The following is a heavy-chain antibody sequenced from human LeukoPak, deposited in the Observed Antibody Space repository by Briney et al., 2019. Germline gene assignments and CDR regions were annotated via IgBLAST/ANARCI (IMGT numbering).Heavy chain of an antibody. CDR3: AADHQFSGWESAYGMDV. CDR1: GFSFTTSA. V-gene: IGHV1-58*02. D-gene: IGHD6-19*01. Sequence: GASVKVSCKASGFSFTTSAMQWVRQARGQRLECIVWIVVGSGHTRYAQKFQERITITRDMSTSTAYMQLSSLRSEDTAVYYCAADHQFSGWESAYGMDVWGQGTTVTVSS. J-gene: IGHJ6*02. CDR2: IVVGSGHT.